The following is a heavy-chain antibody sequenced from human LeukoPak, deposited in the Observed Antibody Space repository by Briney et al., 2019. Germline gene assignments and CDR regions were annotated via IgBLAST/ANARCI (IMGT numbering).Heavy chain of an antibody. CDR2: IYTSGST. CDR1: GGSISSYY. Sequence: SETLSLTCTVSGGSISSYYWSWLRQPAGKGLEWIGRIYTSGSTNYNPSLTSRVTMSVDTSKNQFSLKLSSVTAADTAVYYCARTYGSGTGPYNWFGPWGQGTLVAVSS. V-gene: IGHV4-4*07. CDR3: ARTYGSGTGPYNWFGP. D-gene: IGHD3-10*01. J-gene: IGHJ5*02.